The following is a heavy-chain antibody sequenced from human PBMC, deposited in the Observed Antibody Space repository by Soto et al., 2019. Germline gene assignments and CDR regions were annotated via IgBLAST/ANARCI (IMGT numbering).Heavy chain of an antibody. J-gene: IGHJ4*02. CDR2: IYHSGST. Sequence: SDTLSLTCAVSGCSISSGVFSWCWIRQPPGKGLEWIGYIYHSGSTYYNPSLKSRVTISVDTSKNQFSLKLSSVTAADTAVYYGAGSGYSYGRNLLLYWGQGTLVTVSS. CDR3: AGSGYSYGRNLLLY. D-gene: IGHD5-18*01. CDR1: GCSISSGVFS. V-gene: IGHV4-30-2*01.